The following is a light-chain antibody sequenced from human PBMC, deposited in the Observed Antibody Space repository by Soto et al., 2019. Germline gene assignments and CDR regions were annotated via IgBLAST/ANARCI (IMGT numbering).Light chain of an antibody. Sequence: QSVLTRPPSASGTPGQRVTISCSGSSSNIGSTTVSWYQQLPGAAPKLLIYSNDQWPSGVPDRFSGSKSGTSASLAISGLQSEDEADYYCASWDDSLNGFVFGTGTKVTVL. CDR2: SND. J-gene: IGLJ1*01. CDR1: SSNIGSTT. V-gene: IGLV1-44*01. CDR3: ASWDDSLNGFV.